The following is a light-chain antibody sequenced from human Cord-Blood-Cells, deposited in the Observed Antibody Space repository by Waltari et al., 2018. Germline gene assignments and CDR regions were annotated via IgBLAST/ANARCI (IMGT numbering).Light chain of an antibody. CDR2: SNN. Sequence: QSVLTQPPSASGTPGQRVTISCSGSSSNIGSNTVNWYQQLPGTAPKLLIYSNNRRPSGVPGRFSGPKSGTSASLAISGLQSEDEADYYCAAWDDSLNGPVFGGGTKLTVL. J-gene: IGLJ3*02. V-gene: IGLV1-44*01. CDR3: AAWDDSLNGPV. CDR1: SSNIGSNT.